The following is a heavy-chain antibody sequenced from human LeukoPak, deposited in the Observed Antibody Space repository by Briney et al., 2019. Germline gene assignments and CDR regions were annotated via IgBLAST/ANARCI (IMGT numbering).Heavy chain of an antibody. V-gene: IGHV1-8*01. CDR1: GYTFTSYD. CDR3: ARDRSKVGPMITMIVVATPVDAFDI. D-gene: IGHD3-22*01. Sequence: ASVKVSCKASGYTFTSYDINWVRQATGQGLEWMGWMNPNSGNTGYAQKLQGRVTMTTDTSTSTAYMELRSLRSDDTAVYYCARDRSKVGPMITMIVVATPVDAFDIWGQGTMVTVSS. J-gene: IGHJ3*02. CDR2: MNPNSGNT.